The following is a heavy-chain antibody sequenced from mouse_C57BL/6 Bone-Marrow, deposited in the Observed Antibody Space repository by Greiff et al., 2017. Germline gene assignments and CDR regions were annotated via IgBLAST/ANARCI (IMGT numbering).Heavy chain of an antibody. CDR1: GFSLSTSGMG. Sequence: QVQLKESGPGILQSSQNLSLTCSFSGFSLSTSGMGVSWIRQPSGKGLEWLVHIYWDDDKRYNPSLESRPTISKDTSRNRVFLKNTSGDTADTATYYCGRRLVVTPYYYAMDYWGQGTSVTVSS. D-gene: IGHD2-2*01. J-gene: IGHJ4*01. CDR3: GRRLVVTPYYYAMDY. V-gene: IGHV8-12*01. CDR2: IYWDDDK.